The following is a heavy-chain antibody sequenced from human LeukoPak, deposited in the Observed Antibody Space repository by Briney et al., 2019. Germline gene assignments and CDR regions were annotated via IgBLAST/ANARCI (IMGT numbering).Heavy chain of an antibody. J-gene: IGHJ6*02. V-gene: IGHV4-34*01. CDR3: ARDFMVRGVSYYYYYGMDV. CDR1: VGSFSGYY. CDR2: INRSGST. Sequence: SETLSLTCAVYVGSFSGYYWSWIRHPPWKGREWLGEINRSGSTNYNPSLKSRVTISVDTSKNQFSLKLSSVTAADTAVYYCARDFMVRGVSYYYYYGMDVWGQGTTVTVSS. D-gene: IGHD3-10*01.